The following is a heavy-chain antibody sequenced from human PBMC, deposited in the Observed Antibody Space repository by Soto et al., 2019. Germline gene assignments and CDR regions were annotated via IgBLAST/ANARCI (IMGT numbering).Heavy chain of an antibody. CDR1: GFTFGSYG. D-gene: IGHD6-19*01. CDR2: ISYDGSNK. J-gene: IGHJ4*02. CDR3: AKXYRSVAGTIGY. V-gene: IGHV3-30*18. Sequence: QVQLVESGGGVVQPGRSLRLSCAASGFTFGSYGMHWVRQAPGKGLEWVAVISYDGSNKYYADSVKGRFTISRDNSKNTLYLQMNSLRAEDTAVYYCAKXYRSVAGTIGYWGQGTLVTVSS.